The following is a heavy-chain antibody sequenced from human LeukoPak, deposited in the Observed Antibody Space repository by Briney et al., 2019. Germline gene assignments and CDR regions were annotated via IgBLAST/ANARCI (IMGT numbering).Heavy chain of an antibody. CDR2: INHSGST. V-gene: IGHV4-34*01. CDR1: GGSFSGYY. Sequence: PSETLSLTCAVYGGSFSGYYWSWIRQPPGKGLEWIGEINHSGSTNYNPSLKSRVTISVDTSKNQFSLKLSSVTAADTAVYYCARKGRDGYNTLITSPYYFDYWGQGTLVTASS. D-gene: IGHD5-24*01. J-gene: IGHJ4*02. CDR3: ARKGRDGYNTLITSPYYFDY.